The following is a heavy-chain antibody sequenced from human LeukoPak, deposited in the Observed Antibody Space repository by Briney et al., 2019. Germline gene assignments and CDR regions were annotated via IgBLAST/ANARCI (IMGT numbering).Heavy chain of an antibody. V-gene: IGHV3-9*01. CDR2: ISWNSGSI. D-gene: IGHD3-10*01. J-gene: IGHJ4*02. Sequence: GGSLRLSCAASGFTFYDYAMNWVRQAPGKGLEWVSGISWNSGSIGYADSVKGRFTISRDNAKNSLYLQMNSLRAEDTAVYYCARGHPGDYWGQGTLVTVSS. CDR3: ARGHPGDY. CDR1: GFTFYDYA.